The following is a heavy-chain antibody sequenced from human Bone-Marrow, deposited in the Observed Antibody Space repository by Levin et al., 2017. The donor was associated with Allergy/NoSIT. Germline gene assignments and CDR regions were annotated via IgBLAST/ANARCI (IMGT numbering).Heavy chain of an antibody. V-gene: IGHV1-69*01. CDR1: GGTFSSYA. CDR2: IIPIFGTA. CDR3: ARSSRKKYSSGWYYYYGMDV. Sequence: KISCKASGGTFSSYAISWVRQAPGQGLEWMGGIIPIFGTANYAQKFQGRVTITADESTSTAYMELSSLRSEDTAVYYCARSSRKKYSSGWYYYYGMDVWGQGTTVTVSS. D-gene: IGHD6-19*01. J-gene: IGHJ6*02.